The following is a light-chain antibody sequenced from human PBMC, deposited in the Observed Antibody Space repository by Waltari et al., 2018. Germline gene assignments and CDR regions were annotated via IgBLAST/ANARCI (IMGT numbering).Light chain of an antibody. CDR2: WAS. CDR1: RSVLDTSNNKNF. Sequence: DIVMTQYPDSLAVSLGGRAPINCSSSRSVLDTSNNKNFLAWYQLKPGQSPKLLIYWASTRESGVPDRFSASVSGTDFTLTISSLQAEDVAIYSCQQYYAAPYTFGQGTKVEIK. CDR3: QQYYAAPYT. J-gene: IGKJ2*01. V-gene: IGKV4-1*01.